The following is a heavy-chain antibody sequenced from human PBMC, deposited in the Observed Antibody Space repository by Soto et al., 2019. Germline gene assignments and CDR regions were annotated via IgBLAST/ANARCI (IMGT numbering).Heavy chain of an antibody. CDR3: ARSTTVTTWDVARFDP. CDR1: GGTFSSYT. D-gene: IGHD4-17*01. Sequence: QVQLVQSGAEVKKPGSSVKVSCKASGGTFSSYTISWVRQAPGQGLEWMGRIIPILGIANYAQKFQGRVTITADKSTSTAYMELSSLRSEDTAVYYCARSTTVTTWDVARFDPWGQGTLVTVSS. CDR2: IIPILGIA. J-gene: IGHJ5*02. V-gene: IGHV1-69*02.